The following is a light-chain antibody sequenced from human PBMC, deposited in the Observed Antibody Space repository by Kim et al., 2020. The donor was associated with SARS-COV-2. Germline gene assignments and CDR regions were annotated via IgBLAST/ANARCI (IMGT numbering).Light chain of an antibody. J-gene: IGKJ4*01. CDR2: GAS. V-gene: IGKV3-20*01. CDR3: QHYGSSPPLT. Sequence: AGVRATLSIRASQSVSSSYLAGYQQRPGQAPRLVIYGASSRATGIPDRFSGSGSGTDFTLTITRLGPEDFAVYYCQHYGSSPPLTFGGGTKVDIK. CDR1: QSVSSSY.